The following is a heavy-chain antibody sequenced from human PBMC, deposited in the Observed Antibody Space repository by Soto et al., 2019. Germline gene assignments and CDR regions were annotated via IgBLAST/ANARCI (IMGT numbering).Heavy chain of an antibody. Sequence: GSLRLSCAASGFTFTNYWMHWVRQVPGKGLVWVSRIDGVGAGTSYSDSVRGRFTISRDNAENMLYLQMNSLRAEDTAVYYCTTFFEYRGQGTLLTVS. J-gene: IGHJ4*02. CDR3: TTFFEY. V-gene: IGHV3-74*01. CDR2: IDGVGAGT. CDR1: GFTFTNYW.